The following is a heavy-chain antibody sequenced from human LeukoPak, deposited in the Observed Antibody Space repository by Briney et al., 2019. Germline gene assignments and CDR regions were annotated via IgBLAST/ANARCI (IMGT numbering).Heavy chain of an antibody. Sequence: GGSLRLSCAASGFTFSSYSMNRVRQAPGKGLEWVSSISSSSSYIYYADSVKGRPTISRDNAKNSLYLQMNSLRAEDTAVYYCARDSGSYYLRFDYWDQGTLVTVSS. CDR3: ARDSGSYYLRFDY. CDR2: ISSSSSYI. V-gene: IGHV3-21*01. CDR1: GFTFSSYS. D-gene: IGHD1-26*01. J-gene: IGHJ4*02.